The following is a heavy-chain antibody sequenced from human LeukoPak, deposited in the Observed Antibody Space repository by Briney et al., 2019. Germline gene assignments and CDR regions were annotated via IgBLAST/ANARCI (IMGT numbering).Heavy chain of an antibody. Sequence: GGSLRLSCAASGFTFDDYAMHWVRQAPGKGLEWVSGISWNSGSIGYADSVKGRFTISRDNAKNSLYLQMNSLRAEDTALYYCAKDMGWELLNAFDIWGQGTMVTVSS. J-gene: IGHJ3*02. D-gene: IGHD1-26*01. CDR2: ISWNSGSI. CDR1: GFTFDDYA. CDR3: AKDMGWELLNAFDI. V-gene: IGHV3-9*01.